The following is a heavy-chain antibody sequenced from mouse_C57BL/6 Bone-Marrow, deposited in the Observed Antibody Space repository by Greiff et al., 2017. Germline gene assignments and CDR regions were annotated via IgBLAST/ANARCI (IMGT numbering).Heavy chain of an antibody. CDR1: GYTFTDYY. Sequence: VQLQQSGPELVKPGASVKISCKASGYTFTDYYMNWVKQSHGKSLEWIGDINPNNGGTSYNQKFKGKATLTVDKSSSTAYMELRSLTSEYSAVYYCARASYGSIAMDYWGQGTSVTVSS. CDR2: INPNNGGT. CDR3: ARASYGSIAMDY. D-gene: IGHD1-1*01. V-gene: IGHV1-26*01. J-gene: IGHJ4*01.